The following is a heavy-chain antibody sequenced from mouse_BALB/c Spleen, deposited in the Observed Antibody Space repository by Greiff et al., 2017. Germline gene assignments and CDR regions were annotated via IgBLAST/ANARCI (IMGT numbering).Heavy chain of an antibody. CDR1: GFTFSSYA. CDR2: ISSGGSYT. V-gene: IGHV5-9-3*01. D-gene: IGHD2-14*01. J-gene: IGHJ4*01. CDR3: ARRRYYRYDRGDAMDY. Sequence: EVKLVESGGGLVKPGGSLKLSCAASGFTFSSYAMSWVRQTPEKRLEWVATISSGGSYTYYPDSVKGRFTISRDNAKNTLYLQMSSLRSEDTAMYYCARRRYYRYDRGDAMDYWGQGTSVTVSS.